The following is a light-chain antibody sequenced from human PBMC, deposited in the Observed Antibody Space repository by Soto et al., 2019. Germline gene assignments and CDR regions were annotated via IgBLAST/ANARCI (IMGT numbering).Light chain of an antibody. CDR1: QSVSSN. Sequence: EIVMTQSPATLSVSPGERATLSCRASQSVSSNLAWYQQKPGQAPRLLIYGASTRATGIPARFSGSGSGTEFPLTISSLQSEDFVVYYCQQYNNWPPITYGQGTRLEIK. CDR3: QQYNNWPPIT. CDR2: GAS. J-gene: IGKJ5*01. V-gene: IGKV3-15*01.